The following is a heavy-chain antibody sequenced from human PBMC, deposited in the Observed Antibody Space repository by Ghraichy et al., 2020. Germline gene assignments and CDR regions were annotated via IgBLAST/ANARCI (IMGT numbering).Heavy chain of an antibody. V-gene: IGHV4-4*01. Sequence: ESLNISCAVSGASISSSDWWTWVRQPPGKGLEWLAEMHHGGKTKYNPSIRSRVTISLDKSRKLLSLNVKSVTAADTAVYLGARVPCCPSGFSDGSGYYWEMPWFDPWGRGSLGTVAS. J-gene: IGHJ5*02. D-gene: IGHD3-22*01. CDR2: MHHGGKT. CDR3: ARVPCCPSGFSDGSGYYWEMPWFDP. CDR1: GASISSSDW.